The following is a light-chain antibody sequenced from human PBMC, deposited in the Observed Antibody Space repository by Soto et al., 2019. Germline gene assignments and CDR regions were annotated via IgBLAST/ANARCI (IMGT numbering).Light chain of an antibody. J-gene: IGLJ1*01. Sequence: QSVLTQPPSVSGSPGQSVAISCTGTGSDVGSNNRVSWYQQPPGSAPKLIIYDVSNRPSAIPDRFSGSKSANTASLTISGLQTEDEADYYCSSYTTSTTYVFGPGTKVTVL. CDR1: GSDVGSNNR. CDR3: SSYTTSTTYV. CDR2: DVS. V-gene: IGLV2-18*02.